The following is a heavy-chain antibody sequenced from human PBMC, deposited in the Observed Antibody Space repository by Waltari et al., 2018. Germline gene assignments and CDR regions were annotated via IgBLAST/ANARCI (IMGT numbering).Heavy chain of an antibody. J-gene: IGHJ6*02. CDR3: ARVHGSESPLSWGTDV. CDR2: IHDRGDT. V-gene: IGHV4-59*01. Sequence: QVQLQESGPGLMKPSETLSLSCTVSGASLTTYYWSWIRQPPGKGLEYLGYIHDRGDTNYSPSLRSRVSMSMDTSKNQFSLKVSSVTAADSAVYYCARVHGSESPLSWGTDVWGQGTAVTVSS. CDR1: GASLTTYY.